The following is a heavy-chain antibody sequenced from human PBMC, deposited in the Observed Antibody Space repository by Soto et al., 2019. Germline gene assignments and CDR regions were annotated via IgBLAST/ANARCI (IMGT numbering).Heavy chain of an antibody. Sequence: PGGSLRLSCAASGFTFSNYAMNWVRQAPGNGLEWASVLSGGADSTYYADSVKGRFTISSDDSKNTLYLQMNSLRAEDTAVYYCARAPITVVRGLIVLFDYWGQGTLVTVAS. J-gene: IGHJ4*02. CDR2: LSGGADST. CDR3: ARAPITVVRGLIVLFDY. CDR1: GFTFSNYA. V-gene: IGHV3-23*01. D-gene: IGHD3-10*01.